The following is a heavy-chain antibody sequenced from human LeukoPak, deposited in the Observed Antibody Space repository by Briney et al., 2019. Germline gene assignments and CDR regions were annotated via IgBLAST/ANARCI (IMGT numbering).Heavy chain of an antibody. CDR3: ARTTVVKKGPTFDY. D-gene: IGHD4-23*01. CDR2: IYYSGST. Sequence: SETLSLTCTVSGGSISSSSYYWGWIRQPPGKGLEWIGSIYYSGSTHYNPSLKSRVTISVDTSKNQFSLKLSSVTAADTAVYYCARTTVVKKGPTFDYWGQGTLVTVSS. CDR1: GGSISSSSYY. J-gene: IGHJ4*02. V-gene: IGHV4-39*01.